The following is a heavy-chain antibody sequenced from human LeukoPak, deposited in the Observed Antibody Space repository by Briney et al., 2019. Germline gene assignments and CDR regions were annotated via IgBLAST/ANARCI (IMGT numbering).Heavy chain of an antibody. D-gene: IGHD3-3*01. V-gene: IGHV4-61*08. J-gene: IGHJ6*03. CDR3: ARVLQNYYYLDV. Sequence: SETLSLTCAVSGGSINSGGYSWNWIRQPPGKGLEWIGNIYDSESTHYKSSLKSRVTISVDTSKNQFSLRLRSVTAADTAVYYCARVLQNYYYLDVWGKGTTVTVSS. CDR1: GGSINSGGYS. CDR2: IYDSEST.